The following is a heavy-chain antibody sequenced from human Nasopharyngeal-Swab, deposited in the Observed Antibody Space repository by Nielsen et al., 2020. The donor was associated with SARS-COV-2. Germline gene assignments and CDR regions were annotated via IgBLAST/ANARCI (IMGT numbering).Heavy chain of an antibody. D-gene: IGHD3-16*02. J-gene: IGHJ4*02. Sequence: VRQMPGKGLEWMGIIYPGDSDTRYSPSFQGQVTISADKPISTAYLQWSSLKASDTAMYYCARVITFGGVIVSYFDYWGQGTLVTVSS. CDR2: IYPGDSDT. CDR3: ARVITFGGVIVSYFDY. V-gene: IGHV5-51*04.